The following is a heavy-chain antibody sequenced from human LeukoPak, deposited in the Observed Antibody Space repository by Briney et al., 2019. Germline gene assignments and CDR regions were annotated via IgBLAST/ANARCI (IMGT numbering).Heavy chain of an antibody. J-gene: IGHJ2*01. V-gene: IGHV4-61*02. CDR2: IYTSGST. D-gene: IGHD3-22*01. Sequence: SQTLSLTCTVSGGSVSSGGYYWSWIRQPAGKGLEWIGRIYTSGSTKYNPSLKSRVTMSVDTSKNQFSLKLTSVTAADTAVYYCAREAEKFVGYASSGYYPRNYWYFDLWGRGTLVIVSS. CDR3: AREAEKFVGYASSGYYPRNYWYFDL. CDR1: GGSVSSGGYY.